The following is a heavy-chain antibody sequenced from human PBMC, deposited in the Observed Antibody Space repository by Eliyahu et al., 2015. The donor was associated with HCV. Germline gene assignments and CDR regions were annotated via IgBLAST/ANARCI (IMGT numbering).Heavy chain of an antibody. CDR3: ARGYSSSWQGYIDN. D-gene: IGHD6-13*01. V-gene: IGHV3-9*01. J-gene: IGHJ4*02. CDR1: GFXFDDYV. CDR2: VSWNGQIK. Sequence: EVLLVESGGGLVQPGGSLXLSCXXXGFXFDDYVMHWVRQRPGKGPEWVSGVSWNGQIKAYAVSLKGRLTISRDNAKNSLYLQMDNLTPEDSAFYHCARGYSSSWQGYIDNWGQGTLVTVSS.